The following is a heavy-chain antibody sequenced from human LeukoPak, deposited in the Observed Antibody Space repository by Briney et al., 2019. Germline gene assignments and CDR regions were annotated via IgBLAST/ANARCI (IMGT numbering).Heavy chain of an antibody. CDR3: ARSPYYYDSSGSPFDY. Sequence: KPSETLSLTCAVSGYSISSSNWWGWIRQPPGKGLEWIGYIYYSGGTYYNPSLKSRVTMSVDTSKNQFSLKLSSVTAVDTAVYYCARSPYYYDSSGSPFDYWGQGTLVTVSS. J-gene: IGHJ4*02. CDR2: IYYSGGT. D-gene: IGHD3-22*01. V-gene: IGHV4-28*01. CDR1: GYSISSSNW.